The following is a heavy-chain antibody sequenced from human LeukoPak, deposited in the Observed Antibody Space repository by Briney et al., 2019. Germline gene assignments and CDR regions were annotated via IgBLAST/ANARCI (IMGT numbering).Heavy chain of an antibody. CDR1: GYTFTSYG. D-gene: IGHD3-22*01. J-gene: IGHJ3*02. CDR2: MSAYNGNT. Sequence: ASVKVSCKASGYTFTSYGISWLRQAPGQGLEWMGWMSAYNGNTNYAQKLQGRVTMTTDTSTSTAYMELRSLRSDDTAVYYCATDPDYYDSNDAFDIWGQGTMVTVSS. CDR3: ATDPDYYDSNDAFDI. V-gene: IGHV1-18*01.